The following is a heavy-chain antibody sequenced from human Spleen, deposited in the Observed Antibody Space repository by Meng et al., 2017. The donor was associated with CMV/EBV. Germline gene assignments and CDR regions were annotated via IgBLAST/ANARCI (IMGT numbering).Heavy chain of an antibody. J-gene: IGHJ5*02. Sequence: GESLRLSCAASGFTFDDYAMHWVRQAPGKGLEWVSGINWNGGSTTYADSVTGRFIISRDNAQHSLYLQMNSLRAEDTALYYCARDRMTSTSCYWFDPLGPGTLVTVSS. CDR3: ARDRMTSTSCYWFDP. CDR1: GFTFDDYA. D-gene: IGHD2-2*01. V-gene: IGHV3-20*04. CDR2: INWNGGST.